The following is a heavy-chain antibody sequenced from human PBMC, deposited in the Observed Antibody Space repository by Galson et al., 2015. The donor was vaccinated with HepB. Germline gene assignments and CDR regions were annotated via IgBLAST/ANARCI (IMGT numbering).Heavy chain of an antibody. D-gene: IGHD5-12*01. CDR1: GFTFSSYA. CDR3: ARDYSGWEKLYYYYGMDV. J-gene: IGHJ6*02. CDR2: ISYDGSNK. V-gene: IGHV3-30*04. Sequence: SLRLSCAASGFTFSSYAMHWVRQAPGKGLEWVAVISYDGSNKYYADSVKGRFTISRDNSKNTLYLQMNSLRAEDTAVYYCARDYSGWEKLYYYYGMDVWGQGTTVTVSS.